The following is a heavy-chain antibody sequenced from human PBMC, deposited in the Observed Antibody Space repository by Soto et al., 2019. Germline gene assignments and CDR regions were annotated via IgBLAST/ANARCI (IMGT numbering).Heavy chain of an antibody. J-gene: IGHJ4*02. CDR3: ARAVAGTGFDL. CDR1: GDSVSSNTAA. Sequence: PSQTLSLTFAISGDSVSSNTAAWNWIRSSPSRGLEWLGRTYYRSNWRHDYAVSVKSRITVNPDTSKNHFSLQLNSVTPDDTAVYYCARAVAGTGFDLWGQGTLVTVSS. V-gene: IGHV6-1*01. CDR2: TYYRSNWRH. D-gene: IGHD6-19*01.